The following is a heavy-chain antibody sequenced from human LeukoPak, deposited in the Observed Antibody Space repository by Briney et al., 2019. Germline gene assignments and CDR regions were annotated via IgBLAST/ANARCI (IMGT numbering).Heavy chain of an antibody. V-gene: IGHV3-74*01. CDR3: ARPGELFNY. CDR2: INSDGSST. CDR1: GFTFSSYW. Sequence: GGSLRPSCAASGFTFSSYWMHWVRQAPGEGLVWVSRINSDGSSTNYADSVKGRFTISRDNAKNTLYLQMNSLRAEDTAMYYCARPGELFNYWGQGTLVTVSS. D-gene: IGHD3-10*01. J-gene: IGHJ4*02.